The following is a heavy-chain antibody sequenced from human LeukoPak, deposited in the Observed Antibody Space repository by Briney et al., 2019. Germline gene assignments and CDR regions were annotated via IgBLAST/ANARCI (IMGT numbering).Heavy chain of an antibody. D-gene: IGHD6-19*01. CDR3: ARVNGYSSGWYYAY. CDR2: ISSSSSTI. Sequence: GGSLRLSCAASGFTFSSYSMNWVRQAPGKGLEWVSYISSSSSTIYYADSVKGRFTISRDNAKNSLYLQMNSLRDEDTAVYYCARVNGYSSGWYYAYWGQGTLVTVSS. CDR1: GFTFSSYS. V-gene: IGHV3-48*02. J-gene: IGHJ4*02.